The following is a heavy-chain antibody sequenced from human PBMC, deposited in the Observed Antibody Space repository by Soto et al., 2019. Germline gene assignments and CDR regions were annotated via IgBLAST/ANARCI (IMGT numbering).Heavy chain of an antibody. Sequence: QVQLQESGPGLVKPSETLSITCSVSGGSIINYYWTWIRQPAGKGLEWFGRVSSSGSTIYNPSLKSRVTVSVDTSKTHFSLKLRSVTAADTAVYYCARVGMVGSVLGSWFDPWGQGTLVTVSS. CDR3: ARVGMVGSVLGSWFDP. CDR2: VSSSGST. J-gene: IGHJ5*02. CDR1: GGSIINYY. D-gene: IGHD6-19*01. V-gene: IGHV4-4*07.